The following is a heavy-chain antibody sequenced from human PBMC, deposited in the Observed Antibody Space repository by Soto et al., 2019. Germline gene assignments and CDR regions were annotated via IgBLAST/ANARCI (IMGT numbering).Heavy chain of an antibody. Sequence: QVQLVESGGGLVKPGGSLRLSCAASGFTFSDYYMSWIRQAPGKGLEWVSYISSSGSTIYYADSVKGRFTISRDNAKNSLDLQMNRLRAEDTAVYYCARDTQRRGPSSWYRWFDPWGQGTLVTVSS. CDR3: ARDTQRRGPSSWYRWFDP. CDR2: ISSSGSTI. D-gene: IGHD6-13*01. J-gene: IGHJ5*02. CDR1: GFTFSDYY. V-gene: IGHV3-11*01.